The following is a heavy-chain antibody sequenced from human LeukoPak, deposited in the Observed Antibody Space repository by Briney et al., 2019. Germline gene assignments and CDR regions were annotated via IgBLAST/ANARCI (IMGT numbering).Heavy chain of an antibody. Sequence: GESLKISCAGSGYSFPNYWIAWVRQMPGKGLERMGIIYPGDSDTRYSPSFQGQVTISADKSLTTAYLQWSSLRASDTAMYYCARLGTRSRRTMGGTTEFDYWGQGTQVTVSS. D-gene: IGHD1-1*01. CDR1: GYSFPNYW. J-gene: IGHJ4*02. V-gene: IGHV5-51*01. CDR3: ARLGTRSRRTMGGTTEFDY. CDR2: IYPGDSDT.